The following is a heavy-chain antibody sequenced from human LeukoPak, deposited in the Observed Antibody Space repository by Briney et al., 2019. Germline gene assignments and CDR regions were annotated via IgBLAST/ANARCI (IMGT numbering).Heavy chain of an antibody. J-gene: IGHJ6*03. CDR1: GGSIRSYY. D-gene: IGHD6-19*01. Sequence: PSETLSLTCTVSGGSIRSYYWSWIRQPAGKGLEWIGRIYTSGSTNYNPSLKSRVTMSVDTSKNQFSLKLSSVTAADTAVYYCARDQEWLVQDYYYYYMDVWGKGTTVTVSS. CDR3: ARDQEWLVQDYYYYYMDV. CDR2: IYTSGST. V-gene: IGHV4-4*07.